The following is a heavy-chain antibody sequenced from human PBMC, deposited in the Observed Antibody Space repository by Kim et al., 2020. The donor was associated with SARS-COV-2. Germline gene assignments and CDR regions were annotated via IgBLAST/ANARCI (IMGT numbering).Heavy chain of an antibody. Sequence: SETLSLTCAVYGGSFSGYYWSWIRQPPGKGLEWIGEINHSGSTNYNPSLKSRVTISVDTSKNQFSLKLSSVTAADTAVYYCASRGHGSGSYPTRFDPWGQGTLVTVSS. V-gene: IGHV4-34*01. CDR1: GGSFSGYY. D-gene: IGHD3-10*01. CDR2: INHSGST. CDR3: ASRGHGSGSYPTRFDP. J-gene: IGHJ5*02.